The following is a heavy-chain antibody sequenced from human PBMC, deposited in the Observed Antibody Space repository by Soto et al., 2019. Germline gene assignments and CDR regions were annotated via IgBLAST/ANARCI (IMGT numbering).Heavy chain of an antibody. V-gene: IGHV3-11*01. D-gene: IGHD3-22*01. CDR1: GFTFIDYY. J-gene: IGHJ5*02. CDR2: ISDSVATM. CDR3: ARDTAFISSGLFNP. Sequence: GSLRLSFASSGFTFIDYYISWIRQAPGKGLEWISHISDSVATMYYADSVKGRFTISRDNARKSLFLHMNSLRAEDTAVYYCARDTAFISSGLFNPWGQGTLVTVSS.